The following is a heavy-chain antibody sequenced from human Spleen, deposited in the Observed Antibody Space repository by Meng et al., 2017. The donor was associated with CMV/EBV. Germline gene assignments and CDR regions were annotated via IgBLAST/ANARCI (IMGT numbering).Heavy chain of an antibody. CDR2: INPNTGDT. V-gene: IGHV1-2*02. CDR3: ARDRLGNGGHWFDT. J-gene: IGHJ5*02. Sequence: ASGYTFTDYYIYWVRQAPGQGLEWMGCINPNTGDTNYAQKFQGRVTMTRDTSISTAYMELSGLRFDDTAMYYCARDRLGNGGHWFDTWGQGTLVTVSS. CDR1: GYTFTDYY. D-gene: IGHD3-16*01.